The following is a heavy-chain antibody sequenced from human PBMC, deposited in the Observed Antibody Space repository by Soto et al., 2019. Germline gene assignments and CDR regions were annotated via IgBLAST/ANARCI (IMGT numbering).Heavy chain of an antibody. D-gene: IGHD2-15*01. Sequence: GGSLRLSCAASGFIVNSYSMNWVRQAPGKGLEWVSSILGSSGFTYYADSVKGRFTISRDNAKNSLYLQMNSLRAEDTAVYYCARVVAASGPDYYYYYTDVWGKGTTVTVSS. CDR2: ILGSSGFT. CDR1: GFIVNSYS. CDR3: ARVVAASGPDYYYYYTDV. V-gene: IGHV3-21*01. J-gene: IGHJ6*03.